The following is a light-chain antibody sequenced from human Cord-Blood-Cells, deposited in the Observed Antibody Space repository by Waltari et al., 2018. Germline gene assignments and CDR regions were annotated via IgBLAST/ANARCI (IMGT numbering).Light chain of an antibody. CDR3: QQYYSTPLT. Sequence: DIVLTQSAASLAGSLGERATIHCKSRQSVLYSSNNKNYLAWYQQKPGQPPKLLIYWAPTRESGVPDRLSGSGSGTDFTLTSSSLQDEDVAVYYCQQYYSTPLTFGGGTKVEIK. V-gene: IGKV4-1*01. CDR2: WAP. J-gene: IGKJ4*01. CDR1: QSVLYSSNNKNY.